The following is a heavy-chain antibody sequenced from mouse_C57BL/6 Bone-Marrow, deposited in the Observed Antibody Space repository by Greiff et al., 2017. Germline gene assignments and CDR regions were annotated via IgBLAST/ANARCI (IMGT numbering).Heavy chain of an antibody. CDR3: AKIGNLYYYAMDY. Sequence: QVQLQQSGPGLVQPSQSLSITCTVSGFSLTSYGVHWVRQSPGKGLEWLGVIWRGGSTDYNAAFMSRLSITKDNSKSQVFFKMNSLQADDTAIYYCAKIGNLYYYAMDYWGQGTSVTVSS. CDR1: GFSLTSYG. CDR2: IWRGGST. J-gene: IGHJ4*01. D-gene: IGHD2-1*01. V-gene: IGHV2-5*01.